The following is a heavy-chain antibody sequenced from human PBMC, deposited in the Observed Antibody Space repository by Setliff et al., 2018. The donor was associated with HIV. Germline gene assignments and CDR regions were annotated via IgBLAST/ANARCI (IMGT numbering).Heavy chain of an antibody. V-gene: IGHV4-61*09. Sequence: SETLSLTCTVTGDSISSGSSYWSWIRQPAGKGLEWIGHIFTSGSTKYNPSLRSRAAISLDTSTNSFSLQLHSLTAGDTAEYFCARAGMAVTSSAFHVWGQGSWVTVSS. CDR3: ARAGMAVTSSAFHV. CDR1: GDSISSGSSY. J-gene: IGHJ6*02. D-gene: IGHD6-19*01. CDR2: IFTSGST.